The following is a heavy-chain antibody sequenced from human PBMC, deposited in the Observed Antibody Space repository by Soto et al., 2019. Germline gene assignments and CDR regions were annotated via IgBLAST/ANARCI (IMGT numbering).Heavy chain of an antibody. CDR2: MYHSGST. D-gene: IGHD2-21*01. Sequence: SETLSLTCAVSGGSISSGGYSWSWIRQPPGKGLEWIGYMYHSGSTNYNPSLKGRVTMSVDTSKNQFSLKLTSVNTADTAIYYCTRGGDPYKTGHWGQGTLVTVSS. CDR3: TRGGDPYKTGH. J-gene: IGHJ4*02. CDR1: GGSISSGGYS. V-gene: IGHV4-30-2*02.